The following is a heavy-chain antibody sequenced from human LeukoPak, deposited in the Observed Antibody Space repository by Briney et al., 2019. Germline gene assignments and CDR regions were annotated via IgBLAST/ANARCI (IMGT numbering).Heavy chain of an antibody. CDR3: ARGDDYYDSSVDY. Sequence: GRSLRLSCAASGFTFSSYGMHWVRQAPGKGLEWVSAISGSGGSTYYADSVKGRFTISRDNSKNTLYLQMNSLRAEDTAVYYCARGDDYYDSSVDYWGQGTLVTVSS. J-gene: IGHJ4*02. V-gene: IGHV3-23*01. D-gene: IGHD3-22*01. CDR2: ISGSGGST. CDR1: GFTFSSYG.